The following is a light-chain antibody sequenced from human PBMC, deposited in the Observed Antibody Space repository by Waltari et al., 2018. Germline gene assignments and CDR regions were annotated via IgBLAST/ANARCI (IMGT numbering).Light chain of an antibody. CDR3: SAWDDSVHV. V-gene: IGLV1-44*01. Sequence: QSGLTQSPSVSGTPGQRVTISCSGSTSNIGSNNVNWYQQFPGPAPKLLIYRNSGRPSGFPDRVSGSKSGTSASRAISGLQSEDEAEYYCSAWDDSVHVFGTGTRVTVL. J-gene: IGLJ1*01. CDR2: RNS. CDR1: TSNIGSNN.